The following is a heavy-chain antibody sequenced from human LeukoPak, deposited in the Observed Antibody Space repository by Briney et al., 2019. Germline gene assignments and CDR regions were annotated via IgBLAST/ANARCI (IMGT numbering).Heavy chain of an antibody. CDR1: GFTFSDAW. V-gene: IGHV3-15*05. CDR3: ATGSRGDF. CDR2: IKRKSDGGTT. D-gene: IGHD2-2*01. J-gene: IGHJ4*02. Sequence: GGSLRLSCAASGFTFSDAWMTWLRQAPGQGLEWIGLIKRKSDGGTTQDGPPMEDRLTISRDDSKETLYLQMDSVKTEDTAVYYCATGSRGDFWGQGTLVTVSS.